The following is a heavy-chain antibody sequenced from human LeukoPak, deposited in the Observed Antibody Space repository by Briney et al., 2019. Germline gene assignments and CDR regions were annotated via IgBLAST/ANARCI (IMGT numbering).Heavy chain of an antibody. Sequence: ASVKVSCKTSGYTFTGYYMHWVRPAPGQRLVWLGWINPNSGGTNYAQKFQGRVTMTRDTSISTAYMELSRLRSDDTAVYYCARGGVVGATPVYIWGQGTMVTVSS. D-gene: IGHD1-26*01. CDR3: ARGGVVGATPVYI. CDR1: GYTFTGYY. V-gene: IGHV1-2*02. J-gene: IGHJ3*02. CDR2: INPNSGGT.